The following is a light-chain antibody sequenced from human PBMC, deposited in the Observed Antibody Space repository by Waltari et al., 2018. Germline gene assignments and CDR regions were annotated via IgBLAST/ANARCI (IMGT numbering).Light chain of an antibody. V-gene: IGLV2-23*02. CDR3: CSYAGTTTFSWV. CDR2: EDT. J-gene: IGLJ3*02. CDR1: SSDVGGYNL. Sequence: QSALTQPASVSGSPGQSIALSCTGTSSDVGGYNLVSWYQQYPGKAPKLMIYEDTKLFSGVSNRFSGSKSGNTASLTISGLQAEDEADYYCCSYAGTTTFSWVFGGGTKLTVL.